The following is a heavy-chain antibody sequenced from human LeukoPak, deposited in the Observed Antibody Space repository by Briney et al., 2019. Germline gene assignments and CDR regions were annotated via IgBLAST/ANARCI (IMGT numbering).Heavy chain of an antibody. Sequence: WASVKVSCKASGGTFSSYTISWVRQAPGQGLEWMGRIIPIFGTANYAQKFQGRVTITTDESTSTAYMELSSLRSEDTAVYYCAREGDNWNDEYYFDYWGQGTLVTVSS. D-gene: IGHD1-20*01. CDR1: GGTFSSYT. J-gene: IGHJ4*02. CDR2: IIPIFGTA. V-gene: IGHV1-69*05. CDR3: AREGDNWNDEYYFDY.